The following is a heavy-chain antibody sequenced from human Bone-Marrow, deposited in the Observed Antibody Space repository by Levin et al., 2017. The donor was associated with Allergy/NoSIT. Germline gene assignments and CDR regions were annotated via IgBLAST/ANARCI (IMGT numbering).Heavy chain of an antibody. J-gene: IGHJ4*02. CDR3: ASARSFDH. CDR2: INEDGSGK. D-gene: IGHD5-24*01. V-gene: IGHV3-7*01. CDR1: GITFNTYW. Sequence: ASVKVSCTASGITFNTYWMSWVRQAPGMGLEWVANINEDGSGKYYVGSVKGRFTISRDNAKNSVYLQMNSLRGEDTAFYYCASARSFDHWGQGALVTVSS.